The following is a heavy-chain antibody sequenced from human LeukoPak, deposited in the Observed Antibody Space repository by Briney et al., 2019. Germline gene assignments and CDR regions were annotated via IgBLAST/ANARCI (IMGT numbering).Heavy chain of an antibody. Sequence: GASVKVSCKASGYTFTSYAMHWVRQAPGQRLEWMGWINAGNGNKKYSQEFQGRVTITRDTSASTAYMELSSLRSEDMAVYYCARAPDYYDSSGYYYFSGAFDIWGQGTMVTVSS. CDR3: ARAPDYYDSSGYYYFSGAFDI. D-gene: IGHD3-22*01. CDR2: INAGNGNK. J-gene: IGHJ3*02. V-gene: IGHV1-3*03. CDR1: GYTFTSYA.